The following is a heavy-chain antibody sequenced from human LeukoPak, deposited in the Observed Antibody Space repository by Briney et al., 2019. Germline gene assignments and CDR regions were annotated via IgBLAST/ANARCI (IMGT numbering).Heavy chain of an antibody. CDR1: GGSISSGSYY. Sequence: SETLSLTCTVSGGSISSGSYYWSWIRQPAGKGLEWIGRIYTSGSTNYNPSLKSRVTISVDTSKNQFSPKLSSVTAAATAVYYCASSYYDILTGNNNWFDPWGQGTLVTVTS. CDR2: IYTSGST. CDR3: ASSYYDILTGNNNWFDP. V-gene: IGHV4-61*02. D-gene: IGHD3-9*01. J-gene: IGHJ5*02.